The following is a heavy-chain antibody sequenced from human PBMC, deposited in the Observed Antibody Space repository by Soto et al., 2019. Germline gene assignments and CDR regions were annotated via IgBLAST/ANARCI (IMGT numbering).Heavy chain of an antibody. CDR1: GFTFSSYS. CDR3: ARNFRPLKYYMDV. CDR2: ISSSSSTI. J-gene: IGHJ6*03. V-gene: IGHV3-48*01. Sequence: GGSLRLSXAASGFTFSSYSMNWVRQAPGKGLEWVSYISSSSSTIYYADSVKGRFTISRDNAKNSLYLQMNSLRAEDTAVYYCARNFRPLKYYMDVWGKGTTVTVSS.